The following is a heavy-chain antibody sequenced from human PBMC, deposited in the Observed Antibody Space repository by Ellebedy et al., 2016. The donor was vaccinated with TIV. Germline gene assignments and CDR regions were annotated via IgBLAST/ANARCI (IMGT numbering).Heavy chain of an antibody. CDR3: AGQTITGNVGRGFFDI. D-gene: IGHD1-20*01. V-gene: IGHV4-39*01. J-gene: IGHJ3*02. Sequence: SETLSLTXTVSGGSISSTYYWGWIRQPSGKGLEWIGRIDYSGNVYYNPSLKSRVTISVDTSKNQFSLKLSSVTAADTAAYECAGQTITGNVGRGFFDIWGQGTMVTVSS. CDR1: GGSISSTYY. CDR2: IDYSGNV.